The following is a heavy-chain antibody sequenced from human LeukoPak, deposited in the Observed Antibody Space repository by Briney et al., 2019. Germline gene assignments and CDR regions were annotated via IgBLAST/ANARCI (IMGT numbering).Heavy chain of an antibody. Sequence: SGGSLRLSCAASGFTFDDYTMHWVRQAPGKGLEWGSLISWDGGTTYYADSVKGRFTISRDNSKNSLYLQMNGLTTEDTALYYCAKDIGAQHGGNSAYWGQGTLVTVSS. CDR1: GFTFDDYT. CDR2: ISWDGGTT. D-gene: IGHD4-23*01. J-gene: IGHJ4*02. V-gene: IGHV3-43*01. CDR3: AKDIGAQHGGNSAY.